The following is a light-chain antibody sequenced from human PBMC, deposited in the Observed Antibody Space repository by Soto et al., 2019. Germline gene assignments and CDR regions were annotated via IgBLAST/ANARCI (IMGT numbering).Light chain of an antibody. CDR3: CSYAGSRV. CDR2: EGS. J-gene: IGLJ3*02. Sequence: QSVLTQPASVSGSPGQSITISCTGTSSDVGSYNLVSWYQQHPGKAPKLLIYEGSKRPSGVSNRFSGSKSGNTASLTISGLQAEDAADYYRCSYAGSRVFGGGTKVTVL. CDR1: SSDVGSYNL. V-gene: IGLV2-23*01.